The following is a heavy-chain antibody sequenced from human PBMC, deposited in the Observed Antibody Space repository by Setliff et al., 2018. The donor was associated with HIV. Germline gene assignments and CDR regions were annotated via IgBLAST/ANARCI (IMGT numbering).Heavy chain of an antibody. V-gene: IGHV3-11*01. CDR1: RFTFSDYY. D-gene: IGHD3-22*01. CDR2: ISSRGATI. Sequence: LRLSCAASRFTFSDYYMSWIRQAPGPGLEWVSYISSRGATIYYAGSVKGRFTISRDNAKNSLYLQKNSLRAEDTAVYYCARVYGRGYFDTSGYFDYWGQGTPVTVSS. J-gene: IGHJ4*02. CDR3: ARVYGRGYFDTSGYFDY.